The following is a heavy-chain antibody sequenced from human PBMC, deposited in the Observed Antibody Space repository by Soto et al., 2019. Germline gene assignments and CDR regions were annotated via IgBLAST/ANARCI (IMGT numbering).Heavy chain of an antibody. J-gene: IGHJ6*02. Sequence: GGSLRLSCAASGFTFSSYAVHWVRQAPGKGLEWVAVISYDGSNKYYADSVKGRFTISRDNSKNTLYLQMNSLRAEDTAVYYCARSIVVVPAAALYYYYYGMDVWGQGTTVTVSS. D-gene: IGHD2-2*01. CDR3: ARSIVVVPAAALYYYYYGMDV. V-gene: IGHV3-30-3*01. CDR1: GFTFSSYA. CDR2: ISYDGSNK.